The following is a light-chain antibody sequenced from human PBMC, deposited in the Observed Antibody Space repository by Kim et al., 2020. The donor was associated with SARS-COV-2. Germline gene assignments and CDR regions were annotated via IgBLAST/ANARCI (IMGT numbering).Light chain of an antibody. CDR1: QSLSNNY. Sequence: EVVLTQSPSTLSLSPGEGATLSCRASQSLSNNYLAWYQQRPGQAPRLLIYGASNRATGIPGRFSGSGSGTDFTLTISRLEPEDFVVYFFQQFHVLPWTFGRGTKVDIK. V-gene: IGKV3-20*01. CDR2: GAS. J-gene: IGKJ1*01. CDR3: QQFHVLPWT.